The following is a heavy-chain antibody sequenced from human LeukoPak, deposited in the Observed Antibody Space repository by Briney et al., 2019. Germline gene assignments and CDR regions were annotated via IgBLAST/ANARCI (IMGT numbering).Heavy chain of an antibody. D-gene: IGHD4-17*01. J-gene: IGHJ4*02. Sequence: SETLSLTCTVSGGSISSSSYYWGWIRQPQGKGLEWIGSIYYSGSTYYNPSLKSRVTISVDTSKNQFSLKLSSVTAADTAVYYCARRGYGDYDYWGQGTLVTVSS. CDR1: GGSISSSSYY. V-gene: IGHV4-39*01. CDR2: IYYSGST. CDR3: ARRGYGDYDY.